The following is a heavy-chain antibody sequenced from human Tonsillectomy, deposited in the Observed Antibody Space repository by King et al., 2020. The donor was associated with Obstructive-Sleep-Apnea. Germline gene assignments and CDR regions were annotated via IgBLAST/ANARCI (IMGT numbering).Heavy chain of an antibody. V-gene: IGHV5-51*01. Sequence: DVQLVESGAEVKKPGESLKISCKDSRYTFTSFWIGWVRQMPGKGLEWMGIIYPGDSDTRYSPSFQGQVTISADKSISTAYLQWSSLKASDTAMYYCARQRSDDSSPFDKWGQGTMVTVSS. J-gene: IGHJ4*02. CDR3: ARQRSDDSSPFDK. D-gene: IGHD4-11*01. CDR2: IYPGDSDT. CDR1: RYTFTSFW.